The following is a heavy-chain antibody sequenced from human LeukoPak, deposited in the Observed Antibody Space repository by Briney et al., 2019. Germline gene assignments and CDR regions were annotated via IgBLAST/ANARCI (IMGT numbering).Heavy chain of an antibody. Sequence: PSETLCLTCTVSGDSISGGDYYWVWIRQAPGKGLEWIGSIYYTGLTYYNPSLKSRVAIFVDTSKNHFSLKLSFVTAADTAVYYCARWGREQLWLSDAFDIWGQGTMVTVSS. J-gene: IGHJ3*02. CDR3: ARWGREQLWLSDAFDI. CDR1: GDSISGGDYY. CDR2: IYYTGLT. D-gene: IGHD5-18*01. V-gene: IGHV4-39*02.